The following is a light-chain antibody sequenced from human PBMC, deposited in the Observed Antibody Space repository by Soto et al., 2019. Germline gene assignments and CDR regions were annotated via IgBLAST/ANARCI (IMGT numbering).Light chain of an antibody. V-gene: IGKV3-11*01. CDR2: DAS. Sequence: EIVLTQSPATLSLSPGERATLSCRVSQSVSSYLAWYQQKPGQAPRLLIYDASNRATGIPARFSGSGSGTDFTLPISSLEPEDFAVYYCQQRSNWPPSLTFGGGTKVEIK. CDR1: QSVSSY. J-gene: IGKJ4*01. CDR3: QQRSNWPPSLT.